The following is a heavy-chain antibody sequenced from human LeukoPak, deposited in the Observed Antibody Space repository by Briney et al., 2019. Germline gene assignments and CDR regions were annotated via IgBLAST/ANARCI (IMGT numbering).Heavy chain of an antibody. CDR2: ISSSGGSI. J-gene: IGHJ6*03. CDR1: GFTFSDYY. V-gene: IGHV3-11*01. Sequence: GGSLRLSCAGSGFTFSDYYMTWIRQAPGEGLEWVSYISSSGGSIYYVDSAKGRFTVSRDNAKNSLSLQMNSLRAEDTAVYYCARTNPRFFYYMDVWGKGTTVTVSS. CDR3: ARTNPRFFYYMDV.